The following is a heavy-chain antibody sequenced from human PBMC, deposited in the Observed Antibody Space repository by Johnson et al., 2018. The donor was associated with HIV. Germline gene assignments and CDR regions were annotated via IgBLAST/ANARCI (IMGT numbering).Heavy chain of an antibody. CDR2: ISGSGGST. Sequence: VHLVESGGGVVQPGGSLRLSCVVSGFTFSDYWMTWVRQAPGKGLEWVSAISGSGGSTYYADSVKGRFTISRDNSKNTLYLQMDSLRAEDTAVYYCAKDRGLWFGDDAFDIWGQGTMVTVSS. CDR3: AKDRGLWFGDDAFDI. J-gene: IGHJ3*02. CDR1: GFTFSDYW. D-gene: IGHD3-10*01. V-gene: IGHV3-23*04.